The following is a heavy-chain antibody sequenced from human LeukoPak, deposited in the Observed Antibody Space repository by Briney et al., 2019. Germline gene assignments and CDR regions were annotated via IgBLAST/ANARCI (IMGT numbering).Heavy chain of an antibody. V-gene: IGHV1-46*01. CDR3: ARDLRGFAYYYDSSGYYYSGY. J-gene: IGHJ4*02. D-gene: IGHD3-22*01. CDR1: GYTFTSYY. Sequence: ASVKVSCKATGYTFTSYYMHWVRQAPGQGLEWMGIINPSGGSTSYAQKFQGRVTMTRDTSTSTAYMGLSSLRSEDTAVYYCARDLRGFAYYYDSSGYYYSGYWGQGTLVTVSS. CDR2: INPSGGST.